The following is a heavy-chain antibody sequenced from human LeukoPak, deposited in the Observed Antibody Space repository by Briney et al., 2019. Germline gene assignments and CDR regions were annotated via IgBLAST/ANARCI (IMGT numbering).Heavy chain of an antibody. Sequence: PGGSLRLSCAASGFTFSSYAMSWVRQAPGKGLGWVSAISGSGGSTYYADSVKGRFTISRDNSKNTLYLQMNSLRAEDTAVYYCANNPGYSSGWYYRYWGQGTLVTVSS. D-gene: IGHD6-19*01. CDR2: ISGSGGST. CDR3: ANNPGYSSGWYYRY. V-gene: IGHV3-23*01. CDR1: GFTFSSYA. J-gene: IGHJ4*02.